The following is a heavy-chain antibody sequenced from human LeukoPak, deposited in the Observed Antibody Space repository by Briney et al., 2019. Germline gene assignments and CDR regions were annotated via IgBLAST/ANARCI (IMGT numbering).Heavy chain of an antibody. Sequence: SETLSLTCAVYGGSLSGYYWSWIRQPPGKGLEWIGEINHSGSTNYNPSLKSRVTISVDTSKNQFSLKLSSVTAADTAVYYCAREYITDIVVVPAAQPYNWFDPWGQGTLVTVSS. J-gene: IGHJ5*02. D-gene: IGHD2-2*01. V-gene: IGHV4-34*01. CDR1: GGSLSGYY. CDR2: INHSGST. CDR3: AREYITDIVVVPAAQPYNWFDP.